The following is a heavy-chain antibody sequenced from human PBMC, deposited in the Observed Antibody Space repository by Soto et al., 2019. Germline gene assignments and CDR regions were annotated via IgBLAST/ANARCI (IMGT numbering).Heavy chain of an antibody. Sequence: NPSETLSLTCTVSGGSVSSNSYSWGWIRQSPGKGLECIGYIYHSGSTYYNPSLKSRVTISVDRSKNQFSLKLSSVTAADTAVYYCARGASLRYFDWIYYGMDVWGQGTTVTVSS. CDR1: GGSVSSNSYS. CDR2: IYHSGST. V-gene: IGHV4-39*07. J-gene: IGHJ6*02. D-gene: IGHD3-9*01. CDR3: ARGASLRYFDWIYYGMDV.